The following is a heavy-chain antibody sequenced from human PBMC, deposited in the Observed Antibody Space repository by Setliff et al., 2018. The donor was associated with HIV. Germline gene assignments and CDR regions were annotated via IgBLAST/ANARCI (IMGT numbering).Heavy chain of an antibody. Sequence: PGGSLRLSCAASGFTFSDYYMTWIRQAPGKGLEWVSYISSTGGTVYSADSVRGRFTISRDNAKKSLYLQMNSLRAEDTAVYYCAARDPRERFCSSNTCPIYWGQGTLVTVS. J-gene: IGHJ4*02. CDR1: GFTFSDYY. V-gene: IGHV3-11*04. D-gene: IGHD2-2*01. CDR3: AARDPRERFCSSNTCPIY. CDR2: ISSTGGTV.